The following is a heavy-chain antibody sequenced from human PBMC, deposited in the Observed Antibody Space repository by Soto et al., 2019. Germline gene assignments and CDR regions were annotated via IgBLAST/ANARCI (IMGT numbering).Heavy chain of an antibody. V-gene: IGHV5-10-1*01. CDR3: ARSLYCSSTRCDSHGIDV. Sequence: PGESLKISCKGSGYSFTSYWISWVRQMPGKGLEWMGRIDPSDSYTNYSPSFQGHVTISADKSISTAYLQWSSLKASDTAMYYCARSLYCSSTRCDSHGIDVWVQATTVTV. D-gene: IGHD2-2*02. CDR1: GYSFTSYW. J-gene: IGHJ6*02. CDR2: IDPSDSYT.